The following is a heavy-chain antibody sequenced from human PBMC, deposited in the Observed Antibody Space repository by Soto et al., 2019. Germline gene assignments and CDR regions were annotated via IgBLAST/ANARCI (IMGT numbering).Heavy chain of an antibody. V-gene: IGHV4-59*01. CDR1: DGSISPFY. CDR3: ARYASLFDH. J-gene: IGHJ4*02. Sequence: QVQLQESGPGLVKPSETLSLICTVSDGSISPFYWSWIRQSPGNGLEWIGSIYHSGTTNYNPSLKSRVTMSVDTSKNQFSLKLSSVTAADTAVYYCARYASLFDHWGQGILVTVSS. CDR2: IYHSGTT.